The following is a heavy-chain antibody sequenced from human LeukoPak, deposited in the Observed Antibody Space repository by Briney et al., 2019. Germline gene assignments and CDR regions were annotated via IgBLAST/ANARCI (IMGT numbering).Heavy chain of an antibody. CDR1: GGSISSYY. D-gene: IGHD5-18*01. CDR2: IYHSGRT. J-gene: IGHJ4*02. CDR3: ARGIQLWLISFEIFDY. V-gene: IGHV4-38-2*02. Sequence: SETLSLTCTVSGGSISSYYWGWIRQPPGKGLEWIGSIYHSGRTFYNPSLKSRVTISVDTSKNQFSLKLTSVTAADTAVYYCARGIQLWLISFEIFDYWGQGTLVTVSS.